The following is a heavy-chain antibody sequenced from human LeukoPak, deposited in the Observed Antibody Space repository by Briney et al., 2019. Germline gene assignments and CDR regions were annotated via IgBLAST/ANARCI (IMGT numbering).Heavy chain of an antibody. J-gene: IGHJ4*02. D-gene: IGHD3-10*01. CDR1: GFTFSSYG. V-gene: IGHV3-30*02. CDR2: IRYDGSNK. CDR3: AKDSRAPITMVRGVLDY. Sequence: GGSLRLSCAASGFTFSSYGMHWVRQAPGKGLEWVAFIRYDGSNKYYADSVKGRFTISRDNSENTLYLQMNSLRAEDTAVYYCAKDSRAPITMVRGVLDYWGQGTLVTVSS.